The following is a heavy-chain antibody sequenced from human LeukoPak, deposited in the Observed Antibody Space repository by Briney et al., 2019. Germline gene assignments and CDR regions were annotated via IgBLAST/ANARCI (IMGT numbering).Heavy chain of an antibody. D-gene: IGHD1-26*01. V-gene: IGHV1-69*04. CDR2: IIPILGIA. CDR3: ARSHSGSYYGGDDY. J-gene: IGHJ4*02. CDR1: GGTFSSYA. Sequence: ASVKVSCKASGGTFSSYAISWVRQAPGQGLEWMGRIIPILGIANYAQKFQGRVTITADKSTSTAYMELSSLRSEDTAVYYCARSHSGSYYGGDDYWGQGTLVTVSS.